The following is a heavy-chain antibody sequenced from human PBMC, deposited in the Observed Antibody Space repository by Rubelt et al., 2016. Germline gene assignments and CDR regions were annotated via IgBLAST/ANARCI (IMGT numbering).Heavy chain of an antibody. D-gene: IGHD3-10*01. CDR1: GDSISNYY. CDR3: ARTSVGGSGSLFDY. J-gene: IGHJ4*02. CDR2: IYYSGSA. V-gene: IGHV4-59*01. Sequence: QVQLQESGPGLVKPSETLSLTCTVSGDSISNYYWIWIRQPPGKGLEWIGYIYYSGSANYNPSLKSGFTISMDTSKNQLSLRMSAVTAADTAVYYCARTSVGGSGSLFDYWGQGTLVTVSS.